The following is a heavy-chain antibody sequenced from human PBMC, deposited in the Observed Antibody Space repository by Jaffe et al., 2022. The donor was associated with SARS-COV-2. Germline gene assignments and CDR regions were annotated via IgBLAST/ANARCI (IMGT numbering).Heavy chain of an antibody. J-gene: IGHJ6*02. V-gene: IGHV3-66*02. D-gene: IGHD3-10*01. CDR3: ARDHYYGSGSQAPYYYYGMDV. Sequence: EVQLVESGGGLVQPGGSLRLSCAASGFTVSSNYMSWVRQAPGKGLEWVSVIYSGGSTYYADSVKGRFTISRDNSKNTLYLQMNSLRAEDTAVYYCARDHYYGSGSQAPYYYYGMDVWGQGTTVTVSS. CDR2: IYSGGST. CDR1: GFTVSSNY.